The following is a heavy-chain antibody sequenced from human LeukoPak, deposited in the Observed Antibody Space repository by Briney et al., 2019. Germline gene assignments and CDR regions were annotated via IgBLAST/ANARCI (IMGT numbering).Heavy chain of an antibody. CDR1: GFTFSSYS. Sequence: PGGSLRLSCAASGFTFSSYSMNWVRQAPGKGLEWVSYITSSGSTINYADSVKGRFTISRDNAKNSLSLQMNSLRAEDTAVYYCARAGYCSGGSCIRSFDPWGQGTLVTVSS. V-gene: IGHV3-48*01. J-gene: IGHJ5*02. CDR3: ARAGYCSGGSCIRSFDP. D-gene: IGHD2-15*01. CDR2: ITSSGSTI.